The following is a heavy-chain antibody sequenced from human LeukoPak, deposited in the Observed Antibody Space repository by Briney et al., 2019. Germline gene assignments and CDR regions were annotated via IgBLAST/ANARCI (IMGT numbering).Heavy chain of an antibody. V-gene: IGHV3-69-1*01. CDR3: ARYYFGSGNYRTFDR. CDR2: ISNTVVT. D-gene: IGHD3-10*01. J-gene: IGHJ4*02. CDR1: GFILSDFT. Sequence: GGSLTLACAASGFILSDFTMNWVRQAPGMGLEWVSTISNTVVTHYADSVKGRFTISRDSAKNSQYLQIYSLRDEDTAVYYCARYYFGSGNYRTFDRWGQGTLVIVSS.